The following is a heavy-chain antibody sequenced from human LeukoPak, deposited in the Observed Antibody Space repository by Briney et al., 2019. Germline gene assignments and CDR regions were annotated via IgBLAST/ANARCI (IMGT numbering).Heavy chain of an antibody. J-gene: IGHJ5*02. CDR3: AKASLGAATGGWFDP. D-gene: IGHD3-10*01. CDR2: ISDDGSNK. V-gene: IGHV3-30*18. CDR1: GFTFSAYG. Sequence: GGSLRLSCAASGFTFSAYGMHWVRQAPGKGLEWVAVISDDGSNKYYADSVKGRFTISRDNSKNTLYVQMNSLRAEDTALYYCAKASLGAATGGWFDPWGQGTLVTVPS.